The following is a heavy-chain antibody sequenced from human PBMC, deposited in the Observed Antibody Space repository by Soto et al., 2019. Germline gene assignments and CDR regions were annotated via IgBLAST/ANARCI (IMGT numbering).Heavy chain of an antibody. CDR2: IYTSGST. Sequence: SETLSLTCTVSVGSSSSYYWSWIRQPAGKGLEWIGRIYTSGSTNYNPSLKSRVTMSVDTSKNQFSLKLSSVTAADTAVYYCARSGAAAGSYYYYGMDVWGQGTTVTVSS. CDR3: ARSGAAAGSYYYYGMDV. CDR1: VGSSSSYY. V-gene: IGHV4-4*07. J-gene: IGHJ6*02. D-gene: IGHD6-13*01.